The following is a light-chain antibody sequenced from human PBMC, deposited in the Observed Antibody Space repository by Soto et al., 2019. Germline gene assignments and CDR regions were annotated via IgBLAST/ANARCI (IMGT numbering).Light chain of an antibody. V-gene: IGKV3-15*01. CDR2: RAS. Sequence: ILMTQSPATVSLSPGESATLSCRASQNIYYNVAWYQQRPGQAPRLLIYRASTRAPGVPARFSGSGSGTEFTLTISSLQPEYFTVYSCLQDHNLWAFGQGTKVEI. CDR3: LQDHNLWA. J-gene: IGKJ1*01. CDR1: QNIYYN.